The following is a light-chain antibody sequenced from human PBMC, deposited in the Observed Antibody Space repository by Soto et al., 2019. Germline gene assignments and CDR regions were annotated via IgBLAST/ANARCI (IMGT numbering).Light chain of an antibody. Sequence: EIVLTQSPATLSLSPGERATLSCRASQSVSSYLAWYHQKPGQAPRLLIHDASNRAAGIPARFSGSGSGTDFTLTISSLEPEDFAVYYGQQRSNWLTFGGGTKVDIK. CDR3: QQRSNWLT. V-gene: IGKV3-11*01. CDR2: DAS. J-gene: IGKJ4*01. CDR1: QSVSSY.